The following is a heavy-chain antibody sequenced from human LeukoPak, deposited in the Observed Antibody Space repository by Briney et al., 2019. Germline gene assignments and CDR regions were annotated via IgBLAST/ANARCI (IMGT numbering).Heavy chain of an antibody. J-gene: IGHJ6*02. V-gene: IGHV4-34*01. D-gene: IGHD3-22*01. Sequence: SETLSLTCAVYGGSFSGYYWSWIRQPPGKGLEWIGEINHSGSTNYNPSLKSRVTISVDTSKNQFSLKLSSVTAADTAVYYCARGPGYYYDSSGYFLSYYYYYGMDVWGQGTTVTVSS. CDR2: INHSGST. CDR3: ARGPGYYYDSSGYFLSYYYYYGMDV. CDR1: GGSFSGYY.